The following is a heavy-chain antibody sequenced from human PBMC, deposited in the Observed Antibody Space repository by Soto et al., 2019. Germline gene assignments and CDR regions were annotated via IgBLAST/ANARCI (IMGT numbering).Heavy chain of an antibody. CDR2: IYHSGST. D-gene: IGHD3-22*01. J-gene: IGHJ6*02. CDR1: GGSISSSNW. CDR3: ARTKYDGPLDYYDSSGYYFPGYYYGMDV. V-gene: IGHV4-4*02. Sequence: SETLSLTCAVSGGSISSSNWWSWVRQPPGKGLEWIGEIYHSGSTNYNPSLKSRVTISVDKSKNQFSLKLSSVTAADTAVYYCARTKYDGPLDYYDSSGYYFPGYYYGMDVWRQGTTVTVSS.